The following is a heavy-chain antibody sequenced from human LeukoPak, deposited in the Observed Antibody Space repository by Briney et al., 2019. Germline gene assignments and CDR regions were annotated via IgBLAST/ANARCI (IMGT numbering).Heavy chain of an antibody. CDR1: GGSFSGYY. D-gene: IGHD2-15*01. CDR3: ARDRYCSGGSCYSRSPWFDP. Sequence: PSETLSLTCAVYGGSFSGYYWSWIRQPPGKGLEWIGEINHSGSTNYNPSLKSRVTISVDTFKNQFSLKLSSVTAADTAVYYCARDRYCSGGSCYSRSPWFDPWGQGTLVTVSS. V-gene: IGHV4-34*01. J-gene: IGHJ5*02. CDR2: INHSGST.